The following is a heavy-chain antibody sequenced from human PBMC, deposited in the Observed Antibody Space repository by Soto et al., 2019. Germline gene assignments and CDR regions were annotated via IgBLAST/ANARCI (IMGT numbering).Heavy chain of an antibody. CDR1: GFTFSSDW. Sequence: EVQLVESGGGLVQPGGSLRLSCAASGFTFSSDWMHWVRQAPGKGLGWVSRINSDGSSTSYADSVKGRFTISRDNAKNTLYLQMNSLRAEDTAVYYCARARPVRCNGGSCYPRNYYYMDVWGKGTTVTVSS. CDR3: ARARPVRCNGGSCYPRNYYYMDV. J-gene: IGHJ6*03. V-gene: IGHV3-74*01. CDR2: INSDGSST. D-gene: IGHD2-15*01.